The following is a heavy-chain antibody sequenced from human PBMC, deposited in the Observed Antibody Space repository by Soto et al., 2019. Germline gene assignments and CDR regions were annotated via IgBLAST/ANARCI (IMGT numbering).Heavy chain of an antibody. CDR2: MYYSGIT. CDR1: GAPVSSETHF. V-gene: IGHV4-61*01. CDR3: AREDMSGTYYFDY. Sequence: QVQLQESGPGLVNPSETLSLTCTVSGAPVSSETHFWTWIRQAPGKGLEWIGYMYYSGITNLNPALKSRVTLSVDRSRNQFSLSLSSVTAADTAVYYCAREDMSGTYYFDYWGPGIQVTVSS. D-gene: IGHD1-26*01. J-gene: IGHJ4*02.